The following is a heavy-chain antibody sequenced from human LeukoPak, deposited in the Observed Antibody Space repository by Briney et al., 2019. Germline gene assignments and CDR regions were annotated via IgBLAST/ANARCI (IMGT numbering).Heavy chain of an antibody. CDR3: IRDFRSADL. J-gene: IGHJ5*02. Sequence: GGSLRLSCAASGFTFSSYAMSWVRQAPGKGQEWVSAISGSGGSTYYADSVKGRFTISRDNAKNTAYLEMNSLSVEDTATYYCIRDFRSADLWGQGTLVTVTS. CDR2: ISGSGGST. D-gene: IGHD5-24*01. CDR1: GFTFSSYA. V-gene: IGHV3-23*01.